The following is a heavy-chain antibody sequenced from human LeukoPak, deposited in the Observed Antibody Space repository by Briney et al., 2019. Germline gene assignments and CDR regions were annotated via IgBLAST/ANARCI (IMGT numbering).Heavy chain of an antibody. D-gene: IGHD3-22*01. CDR2: INGRGDDD. CDR1: GFTFSAHG. V-gene: IGHV3-23*01. CDR3: AKDTISSGYYYFDY. Sequence: GGSLRLSCEVSGFTFSAHGMTWVRQAPGKGLDWVAGINGRGDDDYYAASVKGRFTISRDNSRNTLYLHMNGLRAEDTAVYYCAKDTISSGYYYFDYWGQGTLVTVSS. J-gene: IGHJ4*02.